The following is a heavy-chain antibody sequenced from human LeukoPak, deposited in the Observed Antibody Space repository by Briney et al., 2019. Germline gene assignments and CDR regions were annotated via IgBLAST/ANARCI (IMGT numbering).Heavy chain of an antibody. D-gene: IGHD1-14*01. CDR1: GFIFSNYA. V-gene: IGHV3-21*01. J-gene: IGHJ3*02. CDR2: ITTSSTYT. Sequence: GGSLRLSCAASGFIFSNYAMYWVRQAPGKGLEWVSSITTSSTYTFYADSVKGRFIISRDNAKNSLYLQMNSLRAEDTAVYYCVRDFPKTWTTEITPDIWGQGTMVTVSS. CDR3: VRDFPKTWTTEITPDI.